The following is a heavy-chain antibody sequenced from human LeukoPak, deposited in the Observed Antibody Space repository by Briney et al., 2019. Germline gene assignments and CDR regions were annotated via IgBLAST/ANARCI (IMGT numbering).Heavy chain of an antibody. CDR3: AKKNSYGSGAGDPLDV. D-gene: IGHD3-10*01. CDR1: GFSFSNFG. V-gene: IGHV3-30*18. CDR2: ISHDGSLK. Sequence: GGSLRLSCAASGFSFSNFGMHWVRQAPGKGLEWVAVISHDGSLKYYLDSVKGRFTISRDNSKNTLYLQMDSLRVEDTAVYYCAKKNSYGSGAGDPLDVWGHGTLVTASS. J-gene: IGHJ3*01.